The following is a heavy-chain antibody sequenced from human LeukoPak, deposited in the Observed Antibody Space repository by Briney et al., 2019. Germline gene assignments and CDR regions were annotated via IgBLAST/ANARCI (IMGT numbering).Heavy chain of an antibody. V-gene: IGHV3-7*03. Sequence: GGSLRLSCTASGFTFSRYWMGWVRRAPGKGLEWVANRNEDGNKKYYVDSVKGRFTISRDNTKNSLYLEMNSLRAEDTALYYCTKDGNYGSGTYYDNWGQGTLVTVSS. D-gene: IGHD3-10*01. J-gene: IGHJ4*02. CDR3: TKDGNYGSGTYYDN. CDR1: GFTFSRYW. CDR2: RNEDGNKK.